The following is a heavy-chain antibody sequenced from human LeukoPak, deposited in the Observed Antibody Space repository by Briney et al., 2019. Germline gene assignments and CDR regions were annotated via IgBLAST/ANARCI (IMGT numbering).Heavy chain of an antibody. CDR3: ARSPALITMVRGERNYYYYGMDV. J-gene: IGHJ6*02. CDR1: GGTFSSYA. V-gene: IGHV1-69*04. Sequence: GSSVKVSCKASGGTFSSYAISWVRQAPGQGLEWMGRIIPILGIANYAQKFQGRVTITADKSTSTAYMALSSLRSEDTAVYYCARSPALITMVRGERNYYYYGMDVWGQGTTVTVSS. D-gene: IGHD3-10*01. CDR2: IIPILGIA.